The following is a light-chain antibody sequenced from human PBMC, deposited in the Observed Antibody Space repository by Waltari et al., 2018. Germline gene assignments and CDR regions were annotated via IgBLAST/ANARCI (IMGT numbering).Light chain of an antibody. CDR1: QSLVHSDGNTY. J-gene: IGKJ1*01. V-gene: IGKV2-30*02. Sequence: VVMTQSPLSLPVTLGQPASISCRSSQSLVHSDGNTYLNWFQQRAGQSPRRLFYRVSKRDYGVPDRFSGSGSGTDFTLKISRVEAEDVGVYYCMQGTHWPCTFGQGTKVEIK. CDR3: MQGTHWPCT. CDR2: RVS.